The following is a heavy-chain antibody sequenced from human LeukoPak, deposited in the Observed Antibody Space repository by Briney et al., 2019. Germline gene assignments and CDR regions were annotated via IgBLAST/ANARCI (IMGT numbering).Heavy chain of an antibody. V-gene: IGHV4-34*01. CDR3: ARGQRGGAST. J-gene: IGHJ5*02. CDR1: GGPLSGYY. D-gene: IGHD1-26*01. CDR2: IIPSGST. Sequence: PSETLSLTCAVYGGPLSGYYWSWIRQPPGKGLEWIGEIIPSGSTNYSPSLESRVTISLDTSKNQVSLKLSSVTAADKAVYYCARGQRGGASTWGQGTLVTVSS.